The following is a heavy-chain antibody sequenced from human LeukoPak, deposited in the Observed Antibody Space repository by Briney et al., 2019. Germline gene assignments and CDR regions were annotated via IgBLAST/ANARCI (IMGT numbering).Heavy chain of an antibody. Sequence: PGASVKVSCKASGYTFTSYGISWVRQAPGQGLEWMGWISAYNGNTNYAQKLQGRVTMTTDTFTSTAYMELRSLRSDDTAVYYCARVRSYYDSSGDNWFDPWGQGTLVTVPS. CDR2: ISAYNGNT. J-gene: IGHJ5*02. V-gene: IGHV1-18*01. D-gene: IGHD3-22*01. CDR3: ARVRSYYDSSGDNWFDP. CDR1: GYTFTSYG.